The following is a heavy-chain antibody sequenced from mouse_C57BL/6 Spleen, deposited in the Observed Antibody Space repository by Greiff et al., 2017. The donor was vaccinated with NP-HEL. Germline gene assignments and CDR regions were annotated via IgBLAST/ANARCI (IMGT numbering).Heavy chain of an antibody. J-gene: IGHJ3*01. CDR1: GYAFSSYW. CDR3: ARGGDGASRFAY. D-gene: IGHD6-1*01. Sequence: QVQLQQSGAELVKPGASVKISCKASGYAFSSYWMNWVKQRPGKGLEWIGQIYPGDGDTNYNGKFKGKATLTADKSSSTAYMQLSSLTSEDSAVYFCARGGDGASRFAYWGQGTLVTVSA. V-gene: IGHV1-80*01. CDR2: IYPGDGDT.